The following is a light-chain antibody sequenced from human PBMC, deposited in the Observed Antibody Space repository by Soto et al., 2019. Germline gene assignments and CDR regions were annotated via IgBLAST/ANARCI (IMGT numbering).Light chain of an antibody. CDR3: CSYAGSTTRVL. Sequence: QSALTQPASVSGSPGQSNIISCTGTSSDVDTYKYVSWYQQHPGKAPKLMIYEVSHRPSGVSDRFSGSKSGNTASLTISGLQAEDEADYYCCSYAGSTTRVLFGGGTKVTVL. J-gene: IGLJ2*01. CDR2: EVS. CDR1: SSDVDTYKY. V-gene: IGLV2-14*01.